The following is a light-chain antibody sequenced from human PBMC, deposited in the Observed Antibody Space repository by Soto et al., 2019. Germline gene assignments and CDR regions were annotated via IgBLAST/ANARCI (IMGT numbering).Light chain of an antibody. CDR1: QAIGND. CDR3: LQDYGYPRT. J-gene: IGKJ1*01. V-gene: IGKV1-6*01. Sequence: AIQMTQSPSSLSAFVGDRVTITCRASQAIGNDLGWYQQKPGKAPKVLISAASNFQSGVPSRFSGSGSGTDFTLTISSLQPEDFATYYCLQDYGYPRTFGQGTKVEI. CDR2: AAS.